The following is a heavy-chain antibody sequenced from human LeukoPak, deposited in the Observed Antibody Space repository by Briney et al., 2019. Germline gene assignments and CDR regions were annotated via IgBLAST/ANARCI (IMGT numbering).Heavy chain of an antibody. J-gene: IGHJ3*02. CDR1: GFTVSSNY. CDR3: ARDYFVSGPSGSGDAFDI. D-gene: IGHD6-19*01. CDR2: IYSGGST. Sequence: GGSLRLSCAASGFTVSSNYMSWVRQAPGKGLEWVSVIYSGGSTYYADSVKGRFTISRDNSKNTLYLQMNSLRAEDTAVYYCARDYFVSGPSGSGDAFDIWGQGTMVTVSS. V-gene: IGHV3-66*01.